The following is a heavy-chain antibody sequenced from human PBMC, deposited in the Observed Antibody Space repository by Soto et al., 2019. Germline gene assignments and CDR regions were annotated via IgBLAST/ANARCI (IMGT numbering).Heavy chain of an antibody. Sequence: EMQLVETGGGLIQPGGSLRLSCAASGFTVSSDHMSWVRQAPGKGLEWISVIYYGGTTYYADSVQGRFTVSRDSSKNTLDLQMNDLRPDDTAVYYCAREAAGFDIWGQGTMVTVS. D-gene: IGHD6-13*01. J-gene: IGHJ3*02. CDR2: IYYGGTT. CDR3: AREAAGFDI. V-gene: IGHV3-53*02. CDR1: GFTVSSDH.